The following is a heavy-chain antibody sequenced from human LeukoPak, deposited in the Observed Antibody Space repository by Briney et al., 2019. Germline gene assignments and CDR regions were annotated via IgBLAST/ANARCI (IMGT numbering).Heavy chain of an antibody. CDR2: ISGSGGST. V-gene: IGHV3-23*01. D-gene: IGHD6-25*01. Sequence: GGSLRLSCVASRFTFSDYAMSWVRQAPGKGLEWVSAISGSGGSTYYADSVKGRFTISRDNSKNTLYLQMNSLRAEDTAVYYCAKDHVGYSSGGVYFDYWGQGTLVTVSS. J-gene: IGHJ4*02. CDR3: AKDHVGYSSGGVYFDY. CDR1: RFTFSDYA.